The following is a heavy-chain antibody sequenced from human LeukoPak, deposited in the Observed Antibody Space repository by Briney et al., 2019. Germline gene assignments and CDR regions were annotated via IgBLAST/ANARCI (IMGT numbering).Heavy chain of an antibody. CDR2: IYYSGST. CDR1: GGSISSSSYY. J-gene: IGHJ4*02. Sequence: SETLSLTCTVSGGSISSSSYYWGWIRQPPGKGLEWIGSIYYSGSTYYNPSLKSRVTISVDTSKNQFSLKLSSVTAADTAVYYCARAYSSSWKFDYWGQGTLVTVSS. CDR3: ARAYSSSWKFDY. V-gene: IGHV4-39*01. D-gene: IGHD6-13*01.